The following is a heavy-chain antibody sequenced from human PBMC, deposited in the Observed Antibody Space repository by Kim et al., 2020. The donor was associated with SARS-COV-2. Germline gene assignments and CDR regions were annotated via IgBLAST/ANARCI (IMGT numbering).Heavy chain of an antibody. CDR2: IYYSGST. J-gene: IGHJ4*02. CDR1: GGSISSGGYY. CDR3: ARVWFGELLLNSYYFDY. Sequence: SETLSLTCTVSGGSISSGGYYWSWIRQHPGKGLEWIGYIYYSGSTYYNPSLKSRVTISVDTSKNQFSLKLSSVTAADTAVYYCARVWFGELLLNSYYFDYWGQGTLVTVSS. D-gene: IGHD3-10*01. V-gene: IGHV4-31*03.